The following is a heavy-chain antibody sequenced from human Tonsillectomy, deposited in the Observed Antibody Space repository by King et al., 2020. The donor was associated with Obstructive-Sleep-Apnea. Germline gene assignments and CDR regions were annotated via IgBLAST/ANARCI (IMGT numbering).Heavy chain of an antibody. J-gene: IGHJ4*02. D-gene: IGHD3-16*01. CDR1: GFTFSSYD. CDR3: AKINALAPDY. CDR2: IRYDGSNK. Sequence: VQLVESGGGVVQPGRSLRLSCAASGFTFSSYDMHWVRQAPGKGLEWVAFIRYDGSNKYYADSVKGRFTISRDNSKNTLYLQINSLRAEDTAVDYCAKINALAPDYWGQGTLVTGSS. V-gene: IGHV3-30*02.